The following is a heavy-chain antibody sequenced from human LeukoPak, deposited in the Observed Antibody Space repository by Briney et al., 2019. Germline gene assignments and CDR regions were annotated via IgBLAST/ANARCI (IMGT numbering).Heavy chain of an antibody. CDR2: INHSGST. CDR3: ARGRHEYYDFWSGYYRNWFDP. D-gene: IGHD3-3*01. V-gene: IGHV4-34*01. J-gene: IGHJ5*02. Sequence: SETLSLTCAVYGGSFSGYYWSWIRQPPGKGLEWIGEINHSGSTNYNPSLKSRVTISVDSSKNQFSLKLSSVTAADTAVYYCARGRHEYYDFWSGYYRNWFDPWGQGTLVTVSS. CDR1: GGSFSGYY.